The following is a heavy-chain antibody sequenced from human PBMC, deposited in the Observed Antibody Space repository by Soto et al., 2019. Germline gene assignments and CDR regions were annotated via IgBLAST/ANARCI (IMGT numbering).Heavy chain of an antibody. J-gene: IGHJ4*02. Sequence: PSETLSLTCTVSGGSISSSTYYWGWMRQPPGKGLEWIASFFIGGNTYYNPSLKSRVTISVDRSKNQFSLKLSSVTAADTAVYYCARAVSGSSLGGFDYWGQGTLVTVSS. CDR1: GGSISSSTYY. V-gene: IGHV4-39*07. CDR3: ARAVSGSSLGGFDY. D-gene: IGHD1-26*01. CDR2: FFIGGNT.